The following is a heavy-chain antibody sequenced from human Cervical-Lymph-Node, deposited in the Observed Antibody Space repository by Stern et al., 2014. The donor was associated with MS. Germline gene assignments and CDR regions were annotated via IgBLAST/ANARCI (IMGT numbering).Heavy chain of an antibody. Sequence: QVQLQESGPGLVKPSQTLSLTCTVSGGSINTDRSYWSWIRHLPGKGLEWIGYVYYSGTTNSNPSLKSRISISPDPPKNQFPLKLRSVTSADTGVYYCARDNPGCTGGLCYLDRGGQGTLVTVSS. CDR3: ARDNPGCTGGLCYLDR. CDR1: GGSINTDRSY. V-gene: IGHV4-31*03. D-gene: IGHD2-8*02. CDR2: VYYSGTT. J-gene: IGHJ4*02.